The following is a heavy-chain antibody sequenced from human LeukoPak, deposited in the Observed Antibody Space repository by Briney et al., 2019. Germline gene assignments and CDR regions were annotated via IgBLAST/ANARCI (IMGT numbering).Heavy chain of an antibody. CDR2: INSDGSWT. J-gene: IGHJ4*02. CDR1: VNYW. V-gene: IGHV3-74*01. CDR3: VSFYETY. Sequence: GGSLRLSCAASVNYWMHWVRQAPGKGLVWVSHINSDGSWTSYADSVKGRFTISKDNAKNTVYLQMNSLRAEDTAVYYCVSFYETYWGRGTLVTVSS. D-gene: IGHD2/OR15-2a*01.